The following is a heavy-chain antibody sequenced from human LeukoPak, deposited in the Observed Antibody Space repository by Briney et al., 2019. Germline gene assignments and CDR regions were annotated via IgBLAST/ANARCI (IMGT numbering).Heavy chain of an antibody. Sequence: GGSLRLSCAVSGSTFSSYWMSWVRQAPGKGLEWVANIKQDGSEKYYVDSVKGRFTISRDNPKNSLYLQTNSLRAEDTAVYYCAREFLVDSSSFTGFRYYFDYWGQGTLVTVSS. CDR2: IKQDGSEK. V-gene: IGHV3-7*01. CDR3: AREFLVDSSSFTGFRYYFDY. D-gene: IGHD6-6*01. J-gene: IGHJ4*02. CDR1: GSTFSSYW.